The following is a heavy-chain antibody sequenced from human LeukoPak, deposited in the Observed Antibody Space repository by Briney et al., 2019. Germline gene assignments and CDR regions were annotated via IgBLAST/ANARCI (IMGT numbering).Heavy chain of an antibody. CDR3: ARDYNSLDY. CDR1: GGSISGYH. Sequence: SETLSLTCGVSGGSISGYHWSWIRQPAGKGLEWIGRMYSSGSTNYNPSLKSRVTMSVDTSKNQFSLKLSSVTAADTAVYYCARDYNSLDYWGQGTLVTVSS. J-gene: IGHJ4*02. CDR2: MYSSGST. V-gene: IGHV4-4*07. D-gene: IGHD3-10*01.